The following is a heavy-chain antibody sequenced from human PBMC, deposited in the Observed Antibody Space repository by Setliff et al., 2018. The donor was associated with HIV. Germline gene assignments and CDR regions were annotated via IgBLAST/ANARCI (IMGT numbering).Heavy chain of an antibody. D-gene: IGHD1-20*01. Sequence: PSETLSLTCTVSGGSISGHYWSWIRQPPGKGLEWIGFIYYSGSTNYNPSLKSRVTISVDTSKNQFSLKLSSVTAADTAVYYCAGCITGTTHWFDPWGQGTLVTVSS. CDR2: IYYSGST. CDR1: GGSISGHY. CDR3: AGCITGTTHWFDP. J-gene: IGHJ5*02. V-gene: IGHV4-59*11.